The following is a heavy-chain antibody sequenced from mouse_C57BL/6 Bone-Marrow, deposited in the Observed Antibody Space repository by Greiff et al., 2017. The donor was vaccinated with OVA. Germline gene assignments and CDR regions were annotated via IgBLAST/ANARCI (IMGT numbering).Heavy chain of an antibody. CDR2: ISSGSSTI. V-gene: IGHV5-17*01. Sequence: EVQLVESGGGLVKPGGSLKLSCAASGFTFSDYGMHWVRQAPEKGLEWVAYISSGSSTIYYADTVKGRFTISRDNAKHTLFLQMTSLRSEDTAMYYCARSGGSPFAYWGQGTLVTVSA. CDR1: GFTFSDYG. J-gene: IGHJ3*01. CDR3: ARSGGSPFAY. D-gene: IGHD1-3*01.